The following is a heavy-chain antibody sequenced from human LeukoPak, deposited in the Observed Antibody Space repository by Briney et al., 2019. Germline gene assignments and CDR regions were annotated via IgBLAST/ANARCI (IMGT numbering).Heavy chain of an antibody. CDR2: ISAYNGNT. Sequence: ASVKVSCKASGYTFTSYGISWVRQAPGQGLEWMGWISAYNGNTNYAQKLQGRVTMTTDTSTSTAYMELRSLRSDDTAVYYCARSLWNDFWSGYYLHYYYGMDVWGQGTTVTVSS. CDR1: GYTFTSYG. V-gene: IGHV1-18*01. J-gene: IGHJ6*02. CDR3: ARSLWNDFWSGYYLHYYYGMDV. D-gene: IGHD3-3*01.